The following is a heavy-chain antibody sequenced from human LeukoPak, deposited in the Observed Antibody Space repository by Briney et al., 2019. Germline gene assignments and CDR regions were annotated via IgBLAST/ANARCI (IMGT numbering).Heavy chain of an antibody. Sequence: PGGSLRLSCAASGFTFSSYSMNWVRQAPGKGLEWVSYISSSSSTIYYADSAKGRFTISRDNAKNSLYLQMNSLRAEDTAVYYCARTYYDYYDSSGYYYLWDYWGQGTLVTVSS. CDR2: ISSSSSTI. CDR3: ARTYYDYYDSSGYYYLWDY. J-gene: IGHJ4*02. V-gene: IGHV3-48*01. D-gene: IGHD3-22*01. CDR1: GFTFSSYS.